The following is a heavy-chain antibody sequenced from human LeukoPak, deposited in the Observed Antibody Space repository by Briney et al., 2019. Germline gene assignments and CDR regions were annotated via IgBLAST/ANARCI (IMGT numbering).Heavy chain of an antibody. D-gene: IGHD6-19*01. CDR2: ISYDGSNK. CDR3: AKEGPRIAVAGTVSDY. V-gene: IGHV3-30*18. J-gene: IGHJ4*02. Sequence: GGSLRLSCAASGFTFSSYGMTWVRQAPAKGLEWVAVISYDGSNKYYADSVKGRFTISRDNSKNTLYLQMNSLRAEDTAVYYCAKEGPRIAVAGTVSDYWGQGTLVTVSS. CDR1: GFTFSSYG.